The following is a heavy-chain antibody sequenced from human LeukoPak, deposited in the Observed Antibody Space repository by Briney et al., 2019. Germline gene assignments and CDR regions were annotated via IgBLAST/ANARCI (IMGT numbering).Heavy chain of an antibody. J-gene: IGHJ4*02. CDR1: GGSFSGYY. D-gene: IGHD2-15*01. V-gene: IGHV4-34*01. Sequence: PSETLSLTCAVYGGSFSGYYWSWIRQPPGKGLEWIGEINHSGSTNYNPSLKSRATISVDTSRNQFSLELSSVTAADTAVYYCARAGRYCSGGSCLRNDYWGQGTLVTVSS. CDR3: ARAGRYCSGGSCLRNDY. CDR2: INHSGST.